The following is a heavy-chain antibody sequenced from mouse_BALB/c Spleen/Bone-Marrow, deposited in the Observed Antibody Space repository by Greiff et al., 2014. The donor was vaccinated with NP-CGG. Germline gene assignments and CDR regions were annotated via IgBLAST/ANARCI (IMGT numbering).Heavy chain of an antibody. CDR2: INPSNGVT. Sequence: QVQLKESGAELVKPGASVKLSCKVSGYTFTNYYVYWVKQRPGQGLEWIGEINPSNGVTNFNEKFMIKATLTVDSSSSIAYMHLSSLTSEDSAVYYCTRSGFYGYGTYFDVWGAGTTVTVSS. CDR1: GYTFTNYY. V-gene: IGHV1S81*02. D-gene: IGHD1-2*01. J-gene: IGHJ1*01. CDR3: TRSGFYGYGTYFDV.